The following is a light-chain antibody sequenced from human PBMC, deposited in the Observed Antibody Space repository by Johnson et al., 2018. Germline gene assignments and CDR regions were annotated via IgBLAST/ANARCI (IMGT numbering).Light chain of an antibody. J-gene: IGLJ1*01. V-gene: IGLV1-51*02. Sequence: QSVLTQPPSVSAAPGQKVTISCSGSSSNIGNNYVSWYQQLPGTAPKLLIYENNKRPSGIPDRFSGSKSGTSATLGITGLQTGDEADYYCGTWDSSLGDGNVFGTGTKVTSL. CDR3: GTWDSSLGDGNV. CDR2: ENN. CDR1: SSNIGNNY.